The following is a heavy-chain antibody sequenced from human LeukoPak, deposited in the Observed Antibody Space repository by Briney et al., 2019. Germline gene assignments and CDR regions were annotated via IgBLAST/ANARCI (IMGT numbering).Heavy chain of an antibody. CDR2: IKQDGSEK. V-gene: IGHV3-7*01. J-gene: IGHJ6*02. D-gene: IGHD2-15*01. Sequence: GGSLRVSCAASGFTFNSYGMQWVRQAPGKGLEWVAKIKQDGSEKYYVDSVRGRFTISRDNAKNSLYLQMNSLRAEDTAVYYCARAAHCSGGSCYWAPDYDGMDVWGQGTTVTVSS. CDR3: ARAAHCSGGSCYWAPDYDGMDV. CDR1: GFTFNSYG.